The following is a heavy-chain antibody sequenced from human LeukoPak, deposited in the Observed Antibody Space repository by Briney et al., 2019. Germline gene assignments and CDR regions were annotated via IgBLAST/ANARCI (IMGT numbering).Heavy chain of an antibody. D-gene: IGHD3-9*01. V-gene: IGHV1-2*02. CDR3: VRLYDWGRLDY. CDR2: INPNSGGT. Sequence: ASVKVSCKTSGYTFTGYYLFWVRRAPGQGLERMGWINPNSGGTNYAQKFQGRVTMTRDTSIRTAYMELSRLTSDDTAVYYCVRLYDWGRLDYWGQGTLVTVSS. J-gene: IGHJ4*02. CDR1: GYTFTGYY.